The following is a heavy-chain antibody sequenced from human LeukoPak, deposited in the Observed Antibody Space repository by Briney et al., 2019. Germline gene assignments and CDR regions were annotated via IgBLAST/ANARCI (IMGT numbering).Heavy chain of an antibody. CDR1: GYTFTSYG. J-gene: IGHJ6*03. CDR3: ARDTGPHYYYYMDV. CDR2: ISAYNGNT. Sequence: ASVKVSCKASGYTFTSYGISWVRQAPGQGLEWMGWISAYNGNTNYAQELQGRVTMTTDTSTSTAYMELRSLRSDDTAVYYCARDTGPHYYYYMDVWGKGTTVTVSS. V-gene: IGHV1-18*01.